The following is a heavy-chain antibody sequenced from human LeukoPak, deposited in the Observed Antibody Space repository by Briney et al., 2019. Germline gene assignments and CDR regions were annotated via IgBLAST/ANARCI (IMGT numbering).Heavy chain of an antibody. CDR2: ISSSGSTI. D-gene: IGHD3-22*01. CDR1: GFTFSSYS. Sequence: PGGSLRLSCAASGFTFSSYSMNWVRQAPGKGLEWVSYISSSGSTIYYADSVKGRFTISRDNAKNSLYLQMNSLRAEDTAVYYCARGPTPIITMIVVDNPYAFDIWGQGTMVTVSS. J-gene: IGHJ3*02. CDR3: ARGPTPIITMIVVDNPYAFDI. V-gene: IGHV3-48*04.